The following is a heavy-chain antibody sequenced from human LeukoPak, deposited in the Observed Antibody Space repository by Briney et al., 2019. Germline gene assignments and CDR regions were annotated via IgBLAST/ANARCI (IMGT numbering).Heavy chain of an antibody. CDR3: AKDPEYYDFWSGYTNAFDY. Sequence: GGSLRLSCAASGFTFSSYAMSLVRQAPGKGLEWVSAISGSGGSTYYADSVKGRFTISRDNSKNTLYLQMNSLRAEDTAVYYCAKDPEYYDFWSGYTNAFDYWGQGTLVTVSS. D-gene: IGHD3-3*01. CDR2: ISGSGGST. J-gene: IGHJ4*02. V-gene: IGHV3-23*01. CDR1: GFTFSSYA.